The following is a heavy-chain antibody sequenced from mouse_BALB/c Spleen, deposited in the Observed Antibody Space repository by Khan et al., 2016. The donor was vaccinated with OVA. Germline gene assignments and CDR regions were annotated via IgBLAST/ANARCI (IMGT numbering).Heavy chain of an antibody. CDR3: ARPSYDPRDFEV. J-gene: IGHJ1*01. CDR2: IAPATGNT. V-gene: IGHV14-3*02. D-gene: IGHD2-3*01. Sequence: VQLKQSGAELVKPGASVKLSCTASGFNIKDTYLHWVKQRPEQGLEWIGRIAPATGNTQYDSKLQGMATITSDTSSNTSYLQFNSLTSEDTAVYYCARPSYDPRDFEVWGAGTTVTVSS. CDR1: GFNIKDTY.